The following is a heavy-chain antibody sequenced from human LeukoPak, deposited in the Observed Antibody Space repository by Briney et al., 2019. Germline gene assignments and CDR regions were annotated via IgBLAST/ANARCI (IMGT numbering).Heavy chain of an antibody. CDR1: GFTFSSYA. J-gene: IGHJ3*02. V-gene: IGHV3-23*01. CDR3: ARDRIVGATDAFDAFDI. Sequence: GGSLRLSCTASGFTFSSYAMSWVRQAPGKGLEWVSGISGSGGTTHYADSVKGRFTISRDNSKNTLYLQMNSLRAEDTAVYYCARDRIVGATDAFDAFDIWGQGTMVTVSS. D-gene: IGHD1-26*01. CDR2: ISGSGGTT.